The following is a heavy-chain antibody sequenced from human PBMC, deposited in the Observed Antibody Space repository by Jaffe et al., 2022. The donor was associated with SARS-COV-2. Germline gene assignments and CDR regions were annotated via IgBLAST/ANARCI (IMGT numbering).Heavy chain of an antibody. CDR2: ISASGGRT. D-gene: IGHD3-10*01. J-gene: IGHJ4*02. Sequence: EVQLVESGGGLVQPGGSLRLSCVASGFTFNNYAMSWVRQAPGRGLEWVSVISASGGRTFYADSVKGRFTVSRDNSKNTLYVQMNSLRAEDTAVYYCAKRYYGSGSYETLDYWGQGTLVTVSS. CDR1: GFTFNNYA. CDR3: AKRYYGSGSYETLDY. V-gene: IGHV3-23*04.